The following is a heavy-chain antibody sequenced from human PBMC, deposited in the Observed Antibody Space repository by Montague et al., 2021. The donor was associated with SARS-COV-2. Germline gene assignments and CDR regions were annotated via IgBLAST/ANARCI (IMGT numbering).Heavy chain of an antibody. J-gene: IGHJ3*02. CDR2: ISTSAYTT. D-gene: IGHD3-16*02. V-gene: IGHV3-48*03. Sequence: SLRLSCAASGFTFSNYDMNWVRQAPGKGPEWTSYISTSAYTTSYADSVKGRFTISRDNGKNSLYLQMNSLRVEDTAVYYCTRDYRSIVGDGLDIWGQGTKVTVSS. CDR1: GFTFSNYD. CDR3: TRDYRSIVGDGLDI.